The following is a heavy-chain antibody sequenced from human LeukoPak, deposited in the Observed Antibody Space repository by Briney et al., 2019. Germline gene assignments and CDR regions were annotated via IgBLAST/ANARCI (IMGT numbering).Heavy chain of an antibody. CDR2: NYYSGST. J-gene: IGHJ4*02. CDR3: ARTNCGGDCYSFDY. CDR1: GGSISSSSYY. V-gene: IGHV4-39*01. Sequence: SETLSLTCTVSGGSISSSSYYWGWIRQPPGKGLEWVGSNYYSGSTYYNPSLKSRVTISVDTSKNQFSLKLSSVTAADTAVYYCARTNCGGDCYSFDYWGQGTLVTVSS. D-gene: IGHD2-21*01.